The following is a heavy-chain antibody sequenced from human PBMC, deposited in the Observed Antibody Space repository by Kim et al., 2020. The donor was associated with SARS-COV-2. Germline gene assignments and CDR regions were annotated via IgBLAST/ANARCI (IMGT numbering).Heavy chain of an antibody. Sequence: GESLKISCKGSGYSFTSYWIGWVRQMPGKGLEWMGIIYPGDSDTRYSPSFQGQVTISADKSISTAYLQWSSLKASDTAMYYCARERFGELLRTNPGVHHYYYGMDVWGQGTTVTVSS. CDR2: IYPGDSDT. J-gene: IGHJ6*02. CDR3: ARERFGELLRTNPGVHHYYYGMDV. V-gene: IGHV5-51*01. CDR1: GYSFTSYW. D-gene: IGHD3-10*01.